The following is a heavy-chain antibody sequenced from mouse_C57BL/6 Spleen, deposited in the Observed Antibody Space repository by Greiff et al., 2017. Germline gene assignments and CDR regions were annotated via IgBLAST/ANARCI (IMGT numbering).Heavy chain of an antibody. J-gene: IGHJ2*01. CDR1: GYTFTSYW. V-gene: IGHV1-69*01. Sequence: QVQLQQPGAELVMPGASVKLSCTASGYTFTSYWMHWVKQRPGQGLEWIGEIDPSDSYTNYNQKFKGKSTLTVDKSSSTAYMQLSSLTSEDSAVYYCAKYSNYEYFDYWGQGTTLTVSS. CDR2: IDPSDSYT. CDR3: AKYSNYEYFDY. D-gene: IGHD2-5*01.